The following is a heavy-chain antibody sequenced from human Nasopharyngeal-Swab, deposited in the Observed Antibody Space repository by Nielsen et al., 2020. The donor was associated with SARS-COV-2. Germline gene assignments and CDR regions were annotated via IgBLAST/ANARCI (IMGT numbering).Heavy chain of an antibody. V-gene: IGHV3-21*01. CDR2: ISSSSSYI. CDR1: GFTFSSYS. D-gene: IGHD6-13*01. CDR3: ARGQVIAAAGTMRFDP. Sequence: GGSLRLSFAASGFTFSSYSMNWVRQAPGKGLEWVSSISSSSSYIYYADSVKGRFTISRDNAKNSLYLQMNSLRAEDTAVYYCARGQVIAAAGTMRFDPWGQGTLVTVSS. J-gene: IGHJ5*02.